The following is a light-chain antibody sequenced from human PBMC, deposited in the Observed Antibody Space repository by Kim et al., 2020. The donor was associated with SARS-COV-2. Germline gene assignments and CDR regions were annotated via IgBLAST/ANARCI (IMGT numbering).Light chain of an antibody. J-gene: IGKJ1*01. CDR3: QQRDIWPWT. V-gene: IGKV3-11*01. CDR2: DAS. CDR1: QSVSNY. Sequence: EIVLTQSPVTLSLSPGERATLSCTVSQSVSNYLAWYQQKPGQAPRLLIYDASNRATGIPARFSGGGSGKDFSLTTSSLEPEDFAVYYCQQRDIWPWTFGQGTKVEI.